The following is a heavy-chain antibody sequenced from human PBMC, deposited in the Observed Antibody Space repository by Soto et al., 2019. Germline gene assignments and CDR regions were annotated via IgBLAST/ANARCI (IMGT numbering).Heavy chain of an antibody. D-gene: IGHD4-17*01. Sequence: SETLFLTCAVYGGSFSGYYWSWIRQPPGKGLEWIGEINHSGSTNYNPSLKSRVTISVDTSKNQFSLKLSSVTAADTAVYYCARGPQNLTTVTTYDPWGQGTLVTVSS. V-gene: IGHV4-34*01. CDR1: GGSFSGYY. CDR2: INHSGST. CDR3: ARGPQNLTTVTTYDP. J-gene: IGHJ5*02.